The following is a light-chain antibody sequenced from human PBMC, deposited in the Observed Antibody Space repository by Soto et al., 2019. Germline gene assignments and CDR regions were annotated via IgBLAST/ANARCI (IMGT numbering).Light chain of an antibody. V-gene: IGLV2-11*01. CDR3: CSYSGTFVV. J-gene: IGLJ2*01. CDR2: EVF. Sequence: QAVVTQPRSVSGSPGQSVAISCTGSSTDVGYYDSVSWYQHHPGKAPKLLIYEVFKRPSRVPDRFSGSKSSTTASLTISGLQAEDEGDYYCCSYSGTFVVFGGGTKLTVL. CDR1: STDVGYYDS.